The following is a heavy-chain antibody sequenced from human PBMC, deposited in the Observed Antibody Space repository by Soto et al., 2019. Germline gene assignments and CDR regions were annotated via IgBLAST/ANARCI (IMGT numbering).Heavy chain of an antibody. D-gene: IGHD3-9*01. Sequence: QVQLEESGGAVVQPGRSLRLSCAASGFAFSSYAMQWVRQAPGKGLEWVAGISYDGSNKHYADSVKGRYPISRDNSKTTLFLQMNSLSTEDMAVYYCVRDYNDGIGRYYYWCQGTPVTVSS. CDR1: GFAFSSYA. V-gene: IGHV3-30-3*01. J-gene: IGHJ4*02. CDR2: ISYDGSNK. CDR3: VRDYNDGIGRYYY.